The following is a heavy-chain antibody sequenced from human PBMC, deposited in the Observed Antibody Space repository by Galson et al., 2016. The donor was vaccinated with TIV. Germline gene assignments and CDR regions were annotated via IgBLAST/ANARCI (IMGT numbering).Heavy chain of an antibody. J-gene: IGHJ1*01. CDR1: GISVNNDW. CDR2: IDTDGTTT. Sequence: LRLSCAASGISVNNDWMHWVRQSPEKGLVRVARIDTDGTTTYYADSVKGRFSISRDNDKNKVYPQMNNLIADDTAVYYCVSDRLGGHWGQGTLVTVSS. D-gene: IGHD3-16*01. V-gene: IGHV3-74*01. CDR3: VSDRLGGH.